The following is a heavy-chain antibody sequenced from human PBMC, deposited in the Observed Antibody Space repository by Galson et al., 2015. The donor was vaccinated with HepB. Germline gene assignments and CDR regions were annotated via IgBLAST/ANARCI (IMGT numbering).Heavy chain of an antibody. Sequence: SLRLSCAASEFTFGSYVMHWFRQAPGKGLEWVSYISRSGSAIYYADSVKGRFTLSRDNAKDSLYLQMNSLRVEDTAVYYCARSRFDFWSGYDYDMDVWGKGTTVTVSS. CDR2: ISRSGSAI. CDR3: ARSRFDFWSGYDYDMDV. CDR1: EFTFGSYV. V-gene: IGHV3-48*03. J-gene: IGHJ6*03. D-gene: IGHD3-3*01.